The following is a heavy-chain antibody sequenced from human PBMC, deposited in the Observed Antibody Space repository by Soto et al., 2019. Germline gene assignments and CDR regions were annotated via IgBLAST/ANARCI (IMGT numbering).Heavy chain of an antibody. CDR2: INPSGGST. V-gene: IGHV1-46*01. CDR1: GYTFTSYY. D-gene: IGHD1-1*01. CDR3: ASAHTRGGRRNWFDP. Sequence: GASVKVSCKASGYTFTSYYMHWVRQAPGQGLEWMGIINPSGGSTSYAQKFQGRVTMTRDTSTSTVYMELSSLRSEDTAVYYCASAHTRGGRRNWFDPWGQGTLVTVSS. J-gene: IGHJ5*02.